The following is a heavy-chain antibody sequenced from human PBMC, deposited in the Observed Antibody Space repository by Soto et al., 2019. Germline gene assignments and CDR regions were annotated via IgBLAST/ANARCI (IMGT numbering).Heavy chain of an antibody. D-gene: IGHD3-3*01. CDR3: ARETYYDFWSGPYHGMDV. CDR1: GFTFSSYA. CDR2: ISYDGSNK. Sequence: QVQLVESGGGVVQPGRSLRLSCAASGFTFSSYAMHWVRQAPGTGLEWVAVISYDGSNKYYADSVKGRFTISRDNSKNSLDLQMNSLRAEDTAVYYCARETYYDFWSGPYHGMDVWGQGTTVTVSS. V-gene: IGHV3-30-3*01. J-gene: IGHJ6*02.